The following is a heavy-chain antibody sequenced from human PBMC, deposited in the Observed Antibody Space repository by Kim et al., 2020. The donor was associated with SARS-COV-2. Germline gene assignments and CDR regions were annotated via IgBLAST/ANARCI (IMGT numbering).Heavy chain of an antibody. CDR3: ARILGVAGISHYFDY. Sequence: GGSLRLSCAASGFTVSSNYMSWVRQAPGKGLEWVSVIYSGGSTYYADSVKGRFTISRDNSKNTLYLQMNSLRAEDTAVYYCARILGVAGISHYFDYWGQGTLVTVSS. V-gene: IGHV3-53*01. CDR1: GFTVSSNY. J-gene: IGHJ4*02. CDR2: IYSGGST. D-gene: IGHD6-19*01.